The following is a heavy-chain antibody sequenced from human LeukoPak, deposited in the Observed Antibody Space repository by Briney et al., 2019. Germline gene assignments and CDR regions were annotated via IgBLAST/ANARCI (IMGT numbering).Heavy chain of an antibody. J-gene: IGHJ4*02. CDR2: ISYDGSNK. CDR3: AKDRGYSYGLFDY. CDR1: GFTFSSYG. Sequence: GGSLRLSCAASGFTFSSYGMHWVRQAPGKGLEWVAVISYDGSNKYYADSVKGRFTISRDNSKNTLYLQMNSLRAEDTAVYYCAKDRGYSYGLFDYWGQGTLVTVSS. D-gene: IGHD5-18*01. V-gene: IGHV3-30*18.